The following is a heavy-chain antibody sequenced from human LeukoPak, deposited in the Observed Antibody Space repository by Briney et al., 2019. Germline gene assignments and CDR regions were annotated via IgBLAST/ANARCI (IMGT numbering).Heavy chain of an antibody. CDR2: ICSGADL. CDR3: AKDWTPHNRVYDCLDA. V-gene: IGHV3-23*01. CDR1: GFAFGVHA. D-gene: IGHD3-16*01. Sequence: PGGSLRLSCVGSGFAFGVHAMSWVRQAPGKGPEWVATICSGADLFYAESVKGRFTISRDDSRDTVWLQMNSLRAEDTALYYCAKDWTPHNRVYDCLDAWGQGTQVTVSS. J-gene: IGHJ5*02.